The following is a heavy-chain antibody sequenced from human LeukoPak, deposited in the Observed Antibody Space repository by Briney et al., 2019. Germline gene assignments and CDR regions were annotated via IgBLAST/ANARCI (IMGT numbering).Heavy chain of an antibody. CDR2: ILPIFGTA. J-gene: IGHJ2*01. CDR1: GYTLTELS. Sequence: GASVKVSCKVSGYTLTELSMHWVRQAPGKGLEWMGGILPIFGTANYAQKFQGRVTITTDESTSTAYMELSSLRSEDTAVYYCARVSVVSLSTYRWYFDLWGRGTLVTVSS. V-gene: IGHV1-69*05. D-gene: IGHD5/OR15-5a*01. CDR3: ARVSVVSLSTYRWYFDL.